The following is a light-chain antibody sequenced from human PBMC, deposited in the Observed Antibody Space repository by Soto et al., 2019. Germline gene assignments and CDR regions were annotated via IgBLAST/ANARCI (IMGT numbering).Light chain of an antibody. CDR2: GAS. V-gene: IGKV3-20*01. CDR1: QSVGSSY. J-gene: IGKJ2*01. CDR3: QQSHSTPYT. Sequence: EVVLTQSPGTLSLSPGERATLSCGASQSVGSSYLAWYQQKPGQAPRLLIYGASTRATGIPDRFSGSGSGTEYTLTISRLEPEDFAVYYCQQSHSTPYTFGQGTNLEIK.